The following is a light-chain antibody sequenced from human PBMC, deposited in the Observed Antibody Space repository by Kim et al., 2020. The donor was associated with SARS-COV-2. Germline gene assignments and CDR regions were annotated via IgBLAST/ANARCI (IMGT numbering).Light chain of an antibody. Sequence: LSPGERATLSCRASQSVSSYLAWYQQKPGQAPRLLIYDASNRATGIPARFSGSGSGTDFTLTIDSLQPEDIAIYFCQQRSNWLWTFGQGTKVDIK. J-gene: IGKJ1*01. CDR1: QSVSSY. CDR3: QQRSNWLWT. CDR2: DAS. V-gene: IGKV3-11*01.